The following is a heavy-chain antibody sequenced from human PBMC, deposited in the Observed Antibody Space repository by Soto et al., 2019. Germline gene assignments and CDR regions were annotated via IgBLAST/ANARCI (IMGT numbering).Heavy chain of an antibody. J-gene: IGHJ6*02. D-gene: IGHD3-9*01. Sequence: ASVKVSCKASGYTFTSYGISWVRQAPGQGLEWMGWISAYNGNTNYAQKLQGRVTMTTDTSTSTAYMELRSLRSDDTAVYYCAREGIYDILTGYHSNYYYGMDVWGQGTTVTVSS. CDR1: GYTFTSYG. CDR3: AREGIYDILTGYHSNYYYGMDV. V-gene: IGHV1-18*01. CDR2: ISAYNGNT.